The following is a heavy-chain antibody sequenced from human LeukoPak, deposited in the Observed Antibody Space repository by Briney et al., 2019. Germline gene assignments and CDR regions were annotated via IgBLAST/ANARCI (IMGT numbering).Heavy chain of an antibody. CDR2: INGGGGTT. D-gene: IGHD6-13*01. CDR1: GFTFSNYA. CDR3: AKERFSTSSAIEIDF. J-gene: IGHJ4*02. V-gene: IGHV3-23*01. Sequence: PGGSLRLSCAASGFTFSNYAMSWVRQTPGKGLEWVSGINGGGGTTYYSDSVKGRFTISRDNSKSTFYLQMDSLRDEDTAIYYCAKERFSTSSAIEIDFWGRGTLVTVSS.